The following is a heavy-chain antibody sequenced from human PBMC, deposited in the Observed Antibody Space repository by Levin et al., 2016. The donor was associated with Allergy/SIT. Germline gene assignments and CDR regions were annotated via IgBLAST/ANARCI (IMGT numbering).Heavy chain of an antibody. CDR2: IWYDGSNK. V-gene: IGHV3-33*01. Sequence: LSLTCAASGFTFSSYGMHWVRQAPGKGLEWVAVIWYDGSNKYYADSVKGRFTISRDNSKNTLYLQMNSLRAEDTAVYYCARELPYDNYYYYGMDVWGQGTTVTVSS. J-gene: IGHJ6*02. CDR3: ARELPYDNYYYYGMDV. D-gene: IGHD3-22*01. CDR1: GFTFSSYG.